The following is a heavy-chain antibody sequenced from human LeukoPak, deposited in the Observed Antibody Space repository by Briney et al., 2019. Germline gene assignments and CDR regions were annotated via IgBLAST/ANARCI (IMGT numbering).Heavy chain of an antibody. V-gene: IGHV1-18*04. CDR3: ARDLPDDYRWFDP. Sequence: GASVKVSCKASGYTFTGYYMHWVRQAPGQGLEWMGWISAYNGNTNYAQKLRGRVTMTTDTSTSTAYMELRSLRSDDTAVYYCARDLPDDYRWFDPWGQGTLVTVSS. CDR2: ISAYNGNT. CDR1: GYTFTGYY. J-gene: IGHJ5*02. D-gene: IGHD4-11*01.